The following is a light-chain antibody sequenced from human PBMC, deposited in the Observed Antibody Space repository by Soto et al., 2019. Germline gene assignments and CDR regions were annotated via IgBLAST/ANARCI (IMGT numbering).Light chain of an antibody. CDR1: QGIKND. V-gene: IGKV1-6*01. CDR3: LQDYSYPLT. CDR2: AAS. J-gene: IGKJ1*01. Sequence: AIQMTQSPSSLSASLGDRVTITCRASQGIKNDLGWYQQKPGKAPKLLIYAASSLQSGVPSRFSGSGSGTDFSLTISSLQPDDFATYYCLQDYSYPLTFGQGTKVDIK.